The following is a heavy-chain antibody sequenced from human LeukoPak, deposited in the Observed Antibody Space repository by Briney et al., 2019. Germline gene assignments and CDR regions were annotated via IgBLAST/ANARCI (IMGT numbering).Heavy chain of an antibody. CDR3: ARCPGVVVPAAIGYYYYGMDV. D-gene: IGHD2-2*01. Sequence: GGSLRLSCAASGFTVSSNYMSWVRQAPGKGLEWVSVIYSGGSTYYADSVKGRFTISRDDSKNTLYLQMNSLRAEDTAVYYCARCPGVVVPAAIGYYYYGMDVWGQGTTVTVSS. CDR2: IYSGGST. J-gene: IGHJ6*02. CDR1: GFTVSSNY. V-gene: IGHV3-66*01.